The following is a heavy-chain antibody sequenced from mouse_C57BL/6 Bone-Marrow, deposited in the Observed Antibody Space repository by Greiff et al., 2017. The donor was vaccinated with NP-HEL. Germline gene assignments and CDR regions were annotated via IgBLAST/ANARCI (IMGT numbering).Heavy chain of an antibody. J-gene: IGHJ4*01. CDR1: GFSLTSYG. V-gene: IGHV2-2*01. CDR3: ARKGLPYAMDY. CDR2: IWSGGST. D-gene: IGHD2-4*01. Sequence: VKVVESGPGLVQPSHCLSITCTVSGFSLTSYGVHWVRQSPGKGLEWLGVIWSGGSTDYNAAFISRLSISKDNSKSQVFFKMNSLQADDTAIYYCARKGLPYAMDYWGQGTSVTVSS.